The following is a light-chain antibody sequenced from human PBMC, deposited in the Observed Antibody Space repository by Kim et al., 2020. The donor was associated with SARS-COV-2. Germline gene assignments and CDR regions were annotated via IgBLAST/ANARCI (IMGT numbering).Light chain of an antibody. J-gene: IGLJ1*01. Sequence: SSELTQDPAVSVALGQTVRITCQGDTLRNNYASWYQQKAGQAPILVIYGKTNRPSGIPDRFSGSSSGNTASLTITGAQAEDEADYYCNSRGSSGNHRVFGTGTKVTVL. CDR3: NSRGSSGNHRV. CDR1: TLRNNY. CDR2: GKT. V-gene: IGLV3-19*01.